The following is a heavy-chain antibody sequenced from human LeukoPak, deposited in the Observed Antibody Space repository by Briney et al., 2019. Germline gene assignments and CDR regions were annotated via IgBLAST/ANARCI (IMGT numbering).Heavy chain of an antibody. CDR2: INPHNGDT. CDR3: ARGVYSGWYTHNWLDS. Sequence: ASAKVSCKASGYTFTSYYIHWVRQAPGQGLEWMGWINPHNGDTNYEQMFQGRVTMTRDTSISTAYMELSSLRSDDTAVYYCARGVYSGWYTHNWLDSWGQGTLVIVSS. V-gene: IGHV1-2*02. D-gene: IGHD6-19*01. J-gene: IGHJ5*01. CDR1: GYTFTSYY.